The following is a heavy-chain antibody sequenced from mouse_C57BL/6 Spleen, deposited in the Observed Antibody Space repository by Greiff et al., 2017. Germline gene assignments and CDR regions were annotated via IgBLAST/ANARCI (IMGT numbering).Heavy chain of an antibody. Sequence: EVKLMESGAGLVKPGGSLKLSCAASGFTFSSYAMSWVRQTPEKRLEWVAYISSGGDYIYYADTVKGRFTISRDNARNTLYLQMSSLKSEDTAMYYCTRDRDYFDYWGQGTTLTVSS. CDR2: ISSGGDYI. V-gene: IGHV5-9-1*02. J-gene: IGHJ2*01. CDR3: TRDRDYFDY. CDR1: GFTFSSYA.